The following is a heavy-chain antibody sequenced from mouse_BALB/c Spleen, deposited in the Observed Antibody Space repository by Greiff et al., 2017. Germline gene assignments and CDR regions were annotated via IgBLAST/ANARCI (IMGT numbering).Heavy chain of an antibody. CDR3: ARGNYKGGAMDY. J-gene: IGHJ4*01. Sequence: VQLQQSGAELVRPGTSVKVSCKASGYAFTNYLIEWVKQRPGQGLEWIGVINPGSGGTNYNEKFKGKATLTADKSSSTAYMQLSSLTSENSAVYFCARGNYKGGAMDYWGQGTSVTVSS. D-gene: IGHD2-1*01. CDR2: INPGSGGT. V-gene: IGHV1-54*01. CDR1: GYAFTNYL.